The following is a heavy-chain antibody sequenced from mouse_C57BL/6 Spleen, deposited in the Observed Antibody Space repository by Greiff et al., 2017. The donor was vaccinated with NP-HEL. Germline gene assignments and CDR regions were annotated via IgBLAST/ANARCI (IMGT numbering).Heavy chain of an antibody. CDR1: GFSLTSYA. Sequence: VHLVESGPGLVAPSQSLSITCTVSGFSLTSYAISWVRQPPGKGLEWLGVIWTGGGTNYNSALKSRLSISKDNSKSQVFLKMNSLQTDDTARYYCASGYYSNDYAMDYWGQGTSVTVSS. J-gene: IGHJ4*01. CDR3: ASGYYSNDYAMDY. CDR2: IWTGGGT. D-gene: IGHD2-5*01. V-gene: IGHV2-9-1*01.